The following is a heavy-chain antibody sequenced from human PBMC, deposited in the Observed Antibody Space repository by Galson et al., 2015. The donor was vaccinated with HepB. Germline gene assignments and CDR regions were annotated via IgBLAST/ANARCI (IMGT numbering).Heavy chain of an antibody. CDR1: GYTFTAYY. D-gene: IGHD1-14*01. CDR2: INPNSGGT. J-gene: IGHJ6*04. CDR3: ARGLAAPEN. Sequence: SVKVSCKASGYTFTAYYIHWVRQAPGQGPEWIGWINPNSGGTNFAQEFHGRLTMTRDTSISTVYMELTRLEYDDAAVYYCARGLAAPENWGKGTTVTVSS. V-gene: IGHV1-2*02.